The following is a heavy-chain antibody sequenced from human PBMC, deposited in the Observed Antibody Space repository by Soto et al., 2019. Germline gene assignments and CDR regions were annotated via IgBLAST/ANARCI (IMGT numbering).Heavy chain of an antibody. V-gene: IGHV1-2*04. CDR3: ARSRQTIFGVVPYYYYGMDV. J-gene: IGHJ6*02. CDR2: INPNSGGT. CDR1: GYTFTGYY. D-gene: IGHD3-3*01. Sequence: QVQLVQSGAEVKKPGASVKVSCKASGYTFTGYYMHWVRQAPGQGLEWMGWINPNSGGTNYAQKLQGWVTMTRDTSIRTAYMELSRLRSVDTAVYYCARSRQTIFGVVPYYYYGMDVWGQGTTVTVSS.